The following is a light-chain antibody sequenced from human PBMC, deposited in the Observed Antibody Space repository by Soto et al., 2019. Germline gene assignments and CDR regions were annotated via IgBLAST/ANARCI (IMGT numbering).Light chain of an antibody. J-gene: IGLJ1*01. V-gene: IGLV2-8*01. Sequence: QSALTQPPSASGSPGQSVTISCTGTSSDVGGYNYVSWYQHHPGKAPKLIIYEVYKRPSGVPDRFSGSKSGNTAALTVFWLQAEDEADYYCSSYVGTNSYVFGTGTKVTLL. CDR1: SSDVGGYNY. CDR2: EVY. CDR3: SSYVGTNSYV.